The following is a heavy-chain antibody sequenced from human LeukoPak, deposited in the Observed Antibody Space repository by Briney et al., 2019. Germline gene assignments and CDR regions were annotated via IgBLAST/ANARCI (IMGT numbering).Heavy chain of an antibody. Sequence: SETLSLTCTVSGGSLSSGGYYWSWIRQPPGKGLEWIGYIYHSGSTYYNPSLKSRVTISVDRSKNQFSLKVSSVTAADTAVYYCARDLGSRSSPGWFDPWGQGTLVTVSS. CDR3: ARDLGSRSSPGWFDP. CDR2: IYHSGST. D-gene: IGHD6-13*01. J-gene: IGHJ5*02. V-gene: IGHV4-30-2*01. CDR1: GGSLSSGGYY.